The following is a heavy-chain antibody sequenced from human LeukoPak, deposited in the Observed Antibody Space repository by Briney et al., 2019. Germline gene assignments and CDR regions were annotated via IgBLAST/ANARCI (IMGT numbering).Heavy chain of an antibody. CDR2: ISYDGSNK. CDR3: AKLPSTLTTSGIDY. V-gene: IGHV3-30*18. Sequence: GGSLRLSCVASGCTFSSHGMHWVRQAPGKGLEWVAFISYDGSNKYYVDSVKGRFTISRDNSKNTLSLQMDSLRAEDTAVYYCAKLPSTLTTSGIDYWGQRTLVTVSS. J-gene: IGHJ4*02. CDR1: GCTFSSHG. D-gene: IGHD4-17*01.